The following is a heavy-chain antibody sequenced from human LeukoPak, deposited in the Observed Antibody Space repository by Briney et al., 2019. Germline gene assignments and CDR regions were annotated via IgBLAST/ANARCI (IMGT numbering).Heavy chain of an antibody. V-gene: IGHV1-2*02. Sequence: GASVKVSCKASGYTFTSYDINWVRQATGQGLEWMGWINPNSGGTNYAQKFQGRVTMTRDTSISTAYMELSRLRSDDTAVYYCASLTNPRWFDPWGQGTLVTVSS. D-gene: IGHD2-2*01. CDR1: GYTFTSYD. CDR2: INPNSGGT. CDR3: ASLTNPRWFDP. J-gene: IGHJ5*02.